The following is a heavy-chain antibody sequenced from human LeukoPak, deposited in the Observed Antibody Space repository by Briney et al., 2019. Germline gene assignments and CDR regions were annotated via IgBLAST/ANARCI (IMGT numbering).Heavy chain of an antibody. J-gene: IGHJ4*02. Sequence: GGSLRLSCAASGFTFSSHWMHWVRQVPGKGLVWVSYINSDGSSTYYADSVKGRFTISRDNAKNTVYLQMNSLRAEDTAMYYCTREIGYDGISWGSDYWGQGTLVTVSS. CDR1: GFTFSSHW. CDR2: INSDGSST. CDR3: TREIGYDGISWGSDY. D-gene: IGHD4-23*01. V-gene: IGHV3-74*01.